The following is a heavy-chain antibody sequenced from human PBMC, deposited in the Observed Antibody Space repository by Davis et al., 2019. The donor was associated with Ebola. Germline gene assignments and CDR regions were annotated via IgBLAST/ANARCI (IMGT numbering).Heavy chain of an antibody. D-gene: IGHD2-15*01. Sequence: AASVKVSCKASGYTFTGYYMHWVRQAPGQGLEWMGIINPSGGSTSYAQKFQGRVTMTRDTSTSTVYMELSSLRSEDTAVYYCAREEIVVVATNPSPYYYYGMDVWGQGTTVIVSS. J-gene: IGHJ6*02. CDR1: GYTFTGYY. V-gene: IGHV1-46*03. CDR2: INPSGGST. CDR3: AREEIVVVATNPSPYYYYGMDV.